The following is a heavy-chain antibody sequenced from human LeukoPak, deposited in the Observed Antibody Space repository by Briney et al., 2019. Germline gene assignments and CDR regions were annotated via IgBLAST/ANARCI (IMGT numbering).Heavy chain of an antibody. CDR2: IYYTGNT. CDR1: GDSITGYY. CDR3: TKSDGYGLIRI. V-gene: IGHV4-39*07. J-gene: IGHJ3*02. D-gene: IGHD3-10*01. Sequence: SETLSLTCSVSGDSITGYYWGWIRQPPGKGLEWIGNIYYTGNTCYNSSLKNRVTISLDTSKNQFSLKVISMTAADTAAYYCTKSDGYGLIRICGRGTMVTVSS.